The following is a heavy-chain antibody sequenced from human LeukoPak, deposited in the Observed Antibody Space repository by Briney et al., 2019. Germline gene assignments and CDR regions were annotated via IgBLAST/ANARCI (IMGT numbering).Heavy chain of an antibody. CDR1: GFTFSSYA. CDR3: AKGLRGVIIALDY. CDR2: ISGSGGST. V-gene: IGHV3-23*01. J-gene: IGHJ4*02. D-gene: IGHD3-10*01. Sequence: GGSLRLSCAASGFTFSSYAMSWARQAPGKGLEWVSAISGSGGSTYYADSVKGRFTISRDNSKNTLYLQMNSLRAEDTAVYYCAKGLRGVIIALDYWGQGTLVTVSS.